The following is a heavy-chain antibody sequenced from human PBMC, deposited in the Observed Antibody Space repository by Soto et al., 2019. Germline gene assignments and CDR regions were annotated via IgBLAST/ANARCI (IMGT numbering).Heavy chain of an antibody. D-gene: IGHD5-18*01. V-gene: IGHV3-21*01. J-gene: IGHJ4*02. CDR1: GFTLSRYS. CDR2: ISSSSSYI. CDR3: ARDQPGYSYGYGLGY. Sequence: EVQLVESGGGLVKPGGSLRLSCAASGFTLSRYSMNWVRQAPGKGLEWVSSISSSSSYIYYADSLKGRFTISRDNAKNSRYLQMNSLRAEDTAVYYCARDQPGYSYGYGLGYWGQGTLVTVSS.